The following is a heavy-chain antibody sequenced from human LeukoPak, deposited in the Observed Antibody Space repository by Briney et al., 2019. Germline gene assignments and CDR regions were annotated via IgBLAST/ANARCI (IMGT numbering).Heavy chain of an antibody. D-gene: IGHD6-6*01. J-gene: IGHJ4*02. CDR2: INHSGST. Sequence: SETLSLTCTVSGGSISSSSYYWSWIRQPPGKGLEWIGEINHSGSTNYNPSLKSRVTISVDTSKNQFSLKLSSVTAADTAVYYCARAINYSSSSGVDYWGQGTLVTVSS. CDR3: ARAINYSSSSGVDY. V-gene: IGHV4-39*07. CDR1: GGSISSSSYY.